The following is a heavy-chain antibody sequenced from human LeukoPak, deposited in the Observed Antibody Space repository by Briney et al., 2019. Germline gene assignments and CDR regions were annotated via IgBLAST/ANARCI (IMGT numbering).Heavy chain of an antibody. Sequence: ASVKVSCKASGYTFTGYYMHWVRQAPGQGLEWMGWINPNSGGTNYARKFQGRVTMTRDTSISTAYMELSRLRSDDTAVYYCARRKLKIAVAAHPFDYWGQGTLVTVSS. CDR1: GYTFTGYY. CDR2: INPNSGGT. V-gene: IGHV1-2*02. CDR3: ARRKLKIAVAAHPFDY. J-gene: IGHJ4*02. D-gene: IGHD6-19*01.